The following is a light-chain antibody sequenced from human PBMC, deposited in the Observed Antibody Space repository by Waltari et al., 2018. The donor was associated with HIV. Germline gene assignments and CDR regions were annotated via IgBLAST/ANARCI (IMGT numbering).Light chain of an antibody. CDR2: DYR. CDR1: NIAATHS. Sequence: SYVLTQPPSVSVAPGPTATITCGGHNIAATHSVPWYRLNPGHAPVVVIYDYRARPSGIPERFSGSSSGDTATLTISRAEAGDEADYYCQVWDGRGDPVIFGGGTKLAVV. V-gene: IGLV3-21*02. CDR3: QVWDGRGDPVI. J-gene: IGLJ2*01.